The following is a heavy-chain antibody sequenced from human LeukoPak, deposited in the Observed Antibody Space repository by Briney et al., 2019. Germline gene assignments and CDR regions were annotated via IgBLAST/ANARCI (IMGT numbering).Heavy chain of an antibody. J-gene: IGHJ4*02. CDR2: ISGSAGST. CDR1: GFTLNSYA. CDR3: AKGEGITGYYYCIDH. D-gene: IGHD3-22*01. V-gene: IGHV3-23*01. Sequence: GGSLRLSCAASGFTLNSYALSWVRRAPGKGLEWVSVISGSAGSTDYADSVKGRFTISRDNSKNTVYLQMNSLRAEDTAVYCCAKGEGITGYYYCIDHWGQGTLVTVSS.